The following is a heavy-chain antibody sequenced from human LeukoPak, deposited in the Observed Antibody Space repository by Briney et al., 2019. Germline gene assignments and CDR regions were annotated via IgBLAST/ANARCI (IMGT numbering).Heavy chain of an antibody. CDR3: ATSETGNVDY. Sequence: TRYSPSFQGQVTISADKSIRTAYLQRSSLKASDTAMYYCATSETGNVDYWGQGTLVTVSS. J-gene: IGHJ4*02. D-gene: IGHD7-27*01. V-gene: IGHV5-51*01. CDR2: T.